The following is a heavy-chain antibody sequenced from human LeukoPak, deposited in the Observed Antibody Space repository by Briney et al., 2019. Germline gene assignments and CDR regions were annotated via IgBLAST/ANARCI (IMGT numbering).Heavy chain of an antibody. CDR2: IRYDGSDK. Sequence: QPGGSLRLSCAASGFTFRTYGMHWVRQAPGKGLEWVTFIRYDGSDKYYADSVRGRFTISRDNSKNTLFLQMNSLRFDDTAVYYCAKRADYYDSSWAFYDAFDLWGQGTMVTVSS. D-gene: IGHD3-16*01. CDR1: GFTFRTYG. CDR3: AKRADYYDSSWAFYDAFDL. J-gene: IGHJ3*01. V-gene: IGHV3-30*02.